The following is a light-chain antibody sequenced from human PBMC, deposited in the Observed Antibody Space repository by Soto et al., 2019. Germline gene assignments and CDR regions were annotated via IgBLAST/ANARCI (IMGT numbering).Light chain of an antibody. Sequence: QSVLTQPASVSGSPGQSITISSTGTSSDVGGYNYVSWYQQHPGKATKLMIYDVSNRPSGVSNRFSGSKSGNTASLTISGLQAEDEADYYCSSYTSSSTPCVFGTGTKVTVL. CDR2: DVS. V-gene: IGLV2-14*01. J-gene: IGLJ1*01. CDR1: SSDVGGYNY. CDR3: SSYTSSSTPCV.